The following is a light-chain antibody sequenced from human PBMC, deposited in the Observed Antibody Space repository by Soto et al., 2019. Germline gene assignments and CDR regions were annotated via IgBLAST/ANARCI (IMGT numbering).Light chain of an antibody. Sequence: QSVLTQPPSASGSFGQSVTISCTGTSSDVGGYNSVSWYQQHPGKAPKLMIYEVSERPSGVPDRFSGSKSGNPASLTVSGLQADDEADYYFSSYSGTTYHYVFGTETKLTVL. CDR3: SSYSGTTYHYV. CDR2: EVS. CDR1: SSDVGGYNS. V-gene: IGLV2-8*01. J-gene: IGLJ1*01.